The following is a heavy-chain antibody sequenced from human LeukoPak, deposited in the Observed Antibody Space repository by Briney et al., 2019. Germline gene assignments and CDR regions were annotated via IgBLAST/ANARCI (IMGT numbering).Heavy chain of an antibody. V-gene: IGHV1-69*05. CDR1: GGTFSSYA. CDR2: IIPIFGTA. CDR3: ARDLVDSSGWYLVY. J-gene: IGHJ4*02. D-gene: IGHD6-19*01. Sequence: SVKVSCKASGGTFSSYAISWVRQAPGQGLEWMGRIIPIFGTANYAQKLQGRVTLTTDESTSTAYMELSSLRSEDTAVYYCARDLVDSSGWYLVYWGQGTLVTVSS.